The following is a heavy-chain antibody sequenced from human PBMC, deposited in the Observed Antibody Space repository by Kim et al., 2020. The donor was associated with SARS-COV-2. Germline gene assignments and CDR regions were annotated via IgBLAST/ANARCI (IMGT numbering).Heavy chain of an antibody. D-gene: IGHD4-17*01. CDR1: GYSFTSYW. CDR2: IDPSDSYT. Sequence: GESLKISWKGSGYSFTSYWISWVRQMPGKGLEWMGRIDPSDSYTNYSLSFQGHVTISADKSISTAYLQWSSLKASDTAMYYCARHSMTTVTSFDYWGQGTLVTVSS. V-gene: IGHV5-10-1*01. J-gene: IGHJ4*02. CDR3: ARHSMTTVTSFDY.